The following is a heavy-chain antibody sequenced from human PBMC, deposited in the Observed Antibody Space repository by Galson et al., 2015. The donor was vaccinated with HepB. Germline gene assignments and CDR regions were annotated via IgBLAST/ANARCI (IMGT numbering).Heavy chain of an antibody. J-gene: IGHJ4*02. Sequence: SLRLSCAASGFTFNIYTMNWIRQAPGKGLEWVSSITSSSNNIYYADSLKGRFTISRDNAKNVLYLQMSSLRVEDTAVFYCARDWPNIRDWGQGTLVTVSS. V-gene: IGHV3-21*06. CDR2: ITSSSNNI. D-gene: IGHD2/OR15-2a*01. CDR3: ARDWPNIRD. CDR1: GFTFNIYT.